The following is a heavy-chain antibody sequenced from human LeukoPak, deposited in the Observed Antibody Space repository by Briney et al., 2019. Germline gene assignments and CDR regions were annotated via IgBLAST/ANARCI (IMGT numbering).Heavy chain of an antibody. V-gene: IGHV1-2*02. CDR1: GYTFTGYY. D-gene: IGHD3-10*01. J-gene: IGHJ6*03. Sequence: ASVKVSCKASGYTFTGYYMHWVRQAPGQGLEWMGWINPNSGGTNYAQKFQGRVTMTRDTSISTAYMELSRLRSDDTAVCYCARARWFGESPYMDVWGKGTTVTVSS. CDR2: INPNSGGT. CDR3: ARARWFGESPYMDV.